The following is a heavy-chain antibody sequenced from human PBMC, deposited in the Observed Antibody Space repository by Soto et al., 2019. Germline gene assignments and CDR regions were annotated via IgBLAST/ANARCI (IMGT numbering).Heavy chain of an antibody. V-gene: IGHV4-4*02. CDR1: GGSITTNTW. Sequence: SETLSLTCAVSGGSITTNTWWSWVRQTPGKGLEWIAEIFHSGTTNYSPSLKSRVTISVDKSKNQFSLEMNSVTAADTAVYYCAGIRCNTDCYKFSGMDVWGQGTTVTVSS. CDR3: AGIRCNTDCYKFSGMDV. CDR2: IFHSGTT. D-gene: IGHD2-2*02. J-gene: IGHJ6*02.